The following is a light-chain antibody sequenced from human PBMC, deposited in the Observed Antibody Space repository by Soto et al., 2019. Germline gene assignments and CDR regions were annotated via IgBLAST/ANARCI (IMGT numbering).Light chain of an antibody. CDR2: DAS. CDR1: QSLSSN. J-gene: IGKJ5*01. V-gene: IGKV3-15*01. Sequence: EIVLTQSPGTLSLCPGEVAALSCRASQSLSSNLAWHQQKPGQAPRILMYDASTRATGIPARFSGSGSGTEFTLTISSLQSEDFAVYYCQQYHNWPITFGQGTRLEIK. CDR3: QQYHNWPIT.